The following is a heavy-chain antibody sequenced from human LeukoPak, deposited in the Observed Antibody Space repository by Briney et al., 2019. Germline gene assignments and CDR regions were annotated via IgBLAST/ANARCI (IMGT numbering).Heavy chain of an antibody. J-gene: IGHJ4*02. D-gene: IGHD6-13*01. V-gene: IGHV3-33*01. CDR3: ARDGSSWYQDY. CDR1: GFTFSNYG. Sequence: PGGSLRLSCAASGFTFSNYGMHWVRQAPGKGLEWVAVIWYDGSNKNYADSVKGRFTISRDNSKNSLYLQMNSLRAEDTAVYYCARDGSSWYQDYWSQGTLVTVSS. CDR2: IWYDGSNK.